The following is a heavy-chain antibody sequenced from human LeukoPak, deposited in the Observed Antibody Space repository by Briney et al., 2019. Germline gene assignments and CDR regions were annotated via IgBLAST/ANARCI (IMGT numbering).Heavy chain of an antibody. V-gene: IGHV3-48*02. Sequence: PGGSLRLPCAASGFTFSSFGMNWVRQAPGKGLEWVSYISYSSSLTDYADSVKGRFTISRDNAKNSLSLQSNSLRDEDTAVYFCAKVIRGGYGMDVWGQGTTVTVSS. CDR1: GFTFSSFG. CDR2: ISYSSSLT. D-gene: IGHD3-10*01. J-gene: IGHJ6*02. CDR3: AKVIRGGYGMDV.